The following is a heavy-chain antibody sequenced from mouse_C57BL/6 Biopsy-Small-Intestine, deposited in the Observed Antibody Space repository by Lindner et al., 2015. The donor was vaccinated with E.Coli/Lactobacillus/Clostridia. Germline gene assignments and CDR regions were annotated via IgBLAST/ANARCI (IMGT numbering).Heavy chain of an antibody. J-gene: IGHJ4*01. CDR1: GYTFSDFH. CDR2: IYPGNGNT. Sequence: VQLQESGPELVKPGASVEISCKASGYTFSDFHINWLKQRPGQGLEWIGWIYPGNGNTKYNERFKGKATLTVDTSSSPVYMELSSLTSEDSAVYFCARMGRLLDYWGQGTSVTVSS. D-gene: IGHD2-2*01. V-gene: IGHV1-84*01. CDR3: ARMGRLLDY.